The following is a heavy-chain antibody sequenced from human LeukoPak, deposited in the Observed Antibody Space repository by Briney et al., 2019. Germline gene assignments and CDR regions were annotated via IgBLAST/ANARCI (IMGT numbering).Heavy chain of an antibody. V-gene: IGHV4-39*01. CDR3: ASMSRGVILGPNYYSYYMDV. D-gene: IGHD3-10*01. CDR2: IYYSGST. CDR1: GGSMRSPTFY. J-gene: IGHJ6*03. Sequence: SETLSLTCSVSGGSMRSPTFYWAWIRQPPGKGLEWIGNIYYSGSTYYNPSPQSRVTISVDTSKNQFSLKLTSVTAADKAVYYCASMSRGVILGPNYYSYYMDVWGKGATVIVSS.